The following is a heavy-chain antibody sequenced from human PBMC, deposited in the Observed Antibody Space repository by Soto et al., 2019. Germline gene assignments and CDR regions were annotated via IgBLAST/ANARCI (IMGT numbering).Heavy chain of an antibody. CDR3: SREHDAFDI. J-gene: IGHJ3*02. CDR2: VNPNSGGT. V-gene: IGHV1-2*02. CDR1: GYTFTGYY. Sequence: QVQLVQSGAEVKKPGASVKVSCQASGYTFTGYYIHWVRQAPGQGLEWMAWVNPNSGGTKYTQKFQGRVTMTRDTSISTAYMELSRLRSDDTAVYYCSREHDAFDIWGQGTMVTVSS.